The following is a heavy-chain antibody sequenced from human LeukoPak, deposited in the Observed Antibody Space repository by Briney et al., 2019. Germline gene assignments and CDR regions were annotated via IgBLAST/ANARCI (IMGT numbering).Heavy chain of an antibody. Sequence: PGGSLRLSCAASGFTFSDYYMSWIRQAPGKGLEWVSYISSSGSTIYYADSVKGRFTISRDNAKNSLYLQMNSLRAEDTAVYYCARDPNPGIAVAGTIWFDPWGQGTLVTVSS. D-gene: IGHD6-19*01. CDR1: GFTFSDYY. CDR3: ARDPNPGIAVAGTIWFDP. CDR2: ISSSGSTI. J-gene: IGHJ5*02. V-gene: IGHV3-11*01.